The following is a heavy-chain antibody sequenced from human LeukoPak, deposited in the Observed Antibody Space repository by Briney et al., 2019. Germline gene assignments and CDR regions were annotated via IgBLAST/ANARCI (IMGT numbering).Heavy chain of an antibody. CDR2: IIPIFGTA. Sequence: SVKVSCKASGGTFSSYAISWVRQAPGQGLEWMGGIIPIFGTANYAQKFQGRVTITTDESTSTAYMELSSLRSEDTAVYYCARVPYYYDSSGAYKHYYYMDVWGKGTTVTVSS. D-gene: IGHD3-22*01. CDR3: ARVPYYYDSSGAYKHYYYMDV. CDR1: GGTFSSYA. J-gene: IGHJ6*03. V-gene: IGHV1-69*05.